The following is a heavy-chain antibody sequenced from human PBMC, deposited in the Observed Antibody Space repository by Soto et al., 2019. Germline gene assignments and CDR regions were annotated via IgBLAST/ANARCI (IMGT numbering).Heavy chain of an antibody. CDR2: ISAYNGNT. J-gene: IGHJ6*02. Sequence: GASVKVSWKASGYTFTSYGISWVRQAPGQGLEWMGWISAYNGNTNYARKLQGRVTMTTDTSTSTAYMELRSLRSGDTAVYYCAREYDILTGYSKAGYYYYYYVMDGSAQRTTVTVSS. CDR3: AREYDILTGYSKAGYYYYYYVMDG. CDR1: GYTFTSYG. V-gene: IGHV1-18*01. D-gene: IGHD3-9*01.